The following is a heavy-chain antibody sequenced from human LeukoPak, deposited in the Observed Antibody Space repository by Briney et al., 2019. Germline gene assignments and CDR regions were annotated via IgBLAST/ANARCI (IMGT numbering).Heavy chain of an antibody. CDR1: GFTFSNYA. CDR3: AKAKPYGTTWYGGID. V-gene: IGHV3-23*01. Sequence: GGSLRLSCAASGFTFSNYAMSWVRQAPGKGLEWVSAIRGDGGGAFYVDSVKGRFTVSRDNSKNTLYLQINSPRVEDTAVYYCAKAKPYGTTWYGGIDWGQGTLVTVSS. D-gene: IGHD2-15*01. J-gene: IGHJ4*02. CDR2: IRGDGGGA.